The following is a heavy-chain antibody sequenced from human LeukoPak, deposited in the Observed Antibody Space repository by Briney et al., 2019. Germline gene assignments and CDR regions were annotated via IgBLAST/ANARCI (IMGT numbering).Heavy chain of an antibody. CDR2: IIPILGIA. V-gene: IGHV1-69*04. Sequence: SVKVSCKASGGTFSSYAISWVRQAPGQGLEWMGRIIPILGIANYAQKFQGRVTITADKSTSTAYMELSSLRSEDTAVYYCARQGGQQLEWDYWGQGTLVTVSS. J-gene: IGHJ4*02. CDR1: GGTFSSYA. CDR3: ARQGGQQLEWDY. D-gene: IGHD6-13*01.